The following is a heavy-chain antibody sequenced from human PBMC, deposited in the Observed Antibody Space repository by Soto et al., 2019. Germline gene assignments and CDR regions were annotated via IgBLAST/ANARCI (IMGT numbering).Heavy chain of an antibody. V-gene: IGHV3-33*01. CDR1: GLIFRTQG. CDR3: AMNPSGVDIGSTAN. J-gene: IGHJ4*02. CDR2: IYNDGNRK. Sequence: QVQLVESGGGVVQPGRSLRLSCIASGLIFRTQGMHWVRQAPGKGLEWVAVIYNDGNRKYYADSVKGRFTISRDNSKNTLYLQMDRLRVEDTAMYYCAMNPSGVDIGSTANWGQGTLGNVSS. D-gene: IGHD5-12*01.